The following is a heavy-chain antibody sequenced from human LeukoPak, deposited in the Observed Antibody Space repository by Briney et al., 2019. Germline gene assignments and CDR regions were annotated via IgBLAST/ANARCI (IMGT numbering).Heavy chain of an antibody. Sequence: PGGSLRLSCAASGFTFRNYGMHWVRQAPGKGLEWVAVIWSDGSTKYYAESVQGRFTISRDNSKNTVYLQMSSLRAEDTAVYFCARDYGGTLEYWGQGTLVTVSS. J-gene: IGHJ4*02. CDR2: IWSDGSTK. CDR3: ARDYGGTLEY. D-gene: IGHD4-23*01. CDR1: GFTFRNYG. V-gene: IGHV3-33*01.